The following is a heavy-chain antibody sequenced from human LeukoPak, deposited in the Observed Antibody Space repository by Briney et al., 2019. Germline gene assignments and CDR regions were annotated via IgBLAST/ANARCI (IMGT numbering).Heavy chain of an antibody. CDR3: ARYYYDSSGYPAFDY. CDR1: GGSFSGYN. D-gene: IGHD3-22*01. J-gene: IGHJ4*02. CDR2: INHSGST. V-gene: IGHV4-34*01. Sequence: SETLSLTCAVYGGSFSGYNWSWSCHPPPNGLGRMWEINHSGSTNYNPSRKSRVHISVDTSKNQFSLKLSSVTAADTAVYYCARYYYDSSGYPAFDYWGQGTLVTVSS.